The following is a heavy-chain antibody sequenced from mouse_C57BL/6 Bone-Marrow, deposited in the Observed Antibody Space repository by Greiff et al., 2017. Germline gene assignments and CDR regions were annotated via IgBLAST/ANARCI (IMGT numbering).Heavy chain of an antibody. CDR1: GYTFTSYW. CDR3: ARPYYSNYWYFDV. D-gene: IGHD2-5*01. CDR2: IYPGSGST. J-gene: IGHJ1*03. Sequence: VQLQQSGAELVKPGASVKMSCKASGYTFTSYWITWVKQRPGQGLEWIGDIYPGSGSTNYNEKFKSKATLTVDTSSSTAYMQLSSLTSEDSAVYYCARPYYSNYWYFDVWGTGTTVTVS. V-gene: IGHV1-55*01.